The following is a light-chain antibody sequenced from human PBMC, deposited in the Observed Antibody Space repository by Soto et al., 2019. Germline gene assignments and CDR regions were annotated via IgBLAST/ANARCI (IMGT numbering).Light chain of an antibody. CDR2: DVS. J-gene: IGLJ1*01. CDR1: SSDVVTYNY. CDR3: SSYTSSSTLYV. Sequence: HSALTQPASVSGSPGQSITISCTGTSSDVVTYNYVSWYQQHPGKAPKLMIYDVSNRPSGVSNRFSGSKSGNTASRTISGLQAEDEADYYCSSYTSSSTLYVFGTGTKVTVL. V-gene: IGLV2-14*01.